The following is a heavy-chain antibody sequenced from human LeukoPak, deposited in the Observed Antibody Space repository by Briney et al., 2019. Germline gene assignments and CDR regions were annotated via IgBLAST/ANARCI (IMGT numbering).Heavy chain of an antibody. V-gene: IGHV4-39*07. CDR1: GGSISSSSYY. CDR2: IYYSGST. J-gene: IGHJ6*02. CDR3: ARGSIRSRSYYYYGMDV. Sequence: SETLSLTCTVSGGSISSSSYYWGWIRQPPGKGLEWIGSIYYSGSTYYNPSLKSRVTISVDTSKNQFSLKLSSVTAADTAVYYCARGSIRSRSYYYYGMDVWGQGTTVTVSS.